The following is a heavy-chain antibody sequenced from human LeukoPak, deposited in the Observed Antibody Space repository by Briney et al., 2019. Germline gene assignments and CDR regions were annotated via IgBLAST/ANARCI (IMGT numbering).Heavy chain of an antibody. D-gene: IGHD2-2*01. Sequence: ASVKVSCKASGYTFTGYYMHWVRQAPGQGLEWMGWINPNSGGTTYAQKFQGRVTMTRDTSISTAYMELSRLRSDDTAVYYCARARYCSSTSCPYYYYYGMHVWGQGTTVTVSS. CDR3: ARARYCSSTSCPYYYYYGMHV. V-gene: IGHV1-2*02. J-gene: IGHJ6*02. CDR1: GYTFTGYY. CDR2: INPNSGGT.